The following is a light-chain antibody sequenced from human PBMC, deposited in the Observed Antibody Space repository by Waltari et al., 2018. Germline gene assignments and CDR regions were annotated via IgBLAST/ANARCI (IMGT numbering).Light chain of an antibody. CDR3: SSYTSIKTPYVV. J-gene: IGLJ2*01. CDR2: EVT. CDR1: TRDVCRYHY. Sequence: QSALTQPASVSGSPGQSVTISCTGTTRDVCRYHYVSWYQCHPGKAPELIIYEVTNRPSGVSDRFSGSKSGNTASLSISGLQPEDEADYYCSSYTSIKTPYVVFGGGTKVTVL. V-gene: IGLV2-14*01.